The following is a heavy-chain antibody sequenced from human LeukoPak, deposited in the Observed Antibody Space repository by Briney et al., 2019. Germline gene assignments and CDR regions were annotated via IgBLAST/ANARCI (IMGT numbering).Heavy chain of an antibody. CDR2: MNPKSGKT. Sequence: ASVTVSFKSSGDTFTNCEINWVRQAPGQGREWMGWMNPKSGKTGYGQKFQGRVTMTRNTSITTAYMELSSLRPEDTAVYFCARVHDYGDYDPDYWGQGTLVTVSS. J-gene: IGHJ4*02. V-gene: IGHV1-8*01. D-gene: IGHD4-17*01. CDR3: ARVHDYGDYDPDY. CDR1: GDTFTNCE.